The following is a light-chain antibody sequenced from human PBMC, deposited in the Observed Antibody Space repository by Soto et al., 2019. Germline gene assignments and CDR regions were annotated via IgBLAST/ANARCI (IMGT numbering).Light chain of an antibody. CDR1: QSVSSSY. CDR3: QRYGG. J-gene: IGKJ1*01. CDR2: GAS. V-gene: IGKV3-20*01. Sequence: EIVLTQSPGTLSLSPGERATLSCRASQSVSSSYLAWYQQKPGQAPRLLIYGASSRATGIPDRFSGSGSGTDFTLTISRLEPEDFAVYYCQRYGGFGQGTKVDIK.